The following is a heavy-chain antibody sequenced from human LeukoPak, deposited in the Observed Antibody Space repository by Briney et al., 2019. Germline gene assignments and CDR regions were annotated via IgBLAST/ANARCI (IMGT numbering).Heavy chain of an antibody. D-gene: IGHD3-9*01. CDR1: GGSINSYY. CDR2: IYYSGTT. Sequence: SETLSLTCTVSGGSINSYYWSWVRQPPGKGLEWIGYIYYSGTTNYNPSLKSRVTISVDTSKNQFSLKLSSVTAADTAVYYCATETVLRYFDWLFDAFDIWGQGTMVTVSS. J-gene: IGHJ3*02. V-gene: IGHV4-59*08. CDR3: ATETVLRYFDWLFDAFDI.